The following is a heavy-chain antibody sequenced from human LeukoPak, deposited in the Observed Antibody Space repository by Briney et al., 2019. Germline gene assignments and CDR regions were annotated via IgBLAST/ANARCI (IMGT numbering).Heavy chain of an antibody. Sequence: KSGGSLRLSCAASGFTFSSYSMNWVRQAPGKGLEWVSSISSSSSYTYYADSVKGRFTISRDNAKNSLYLQMNSLRAEDTAVYYCARYYYDSSGAWFDPWGQGTLVTVSS. CDR1: GFTFSSYS. J-gene: IGHJ5*02. CDR2: ISSSSSYT. D-gene: IGHD3-22*01. CDR3: ARYYYDSSGAWFDP. V-gene: IGHV3-21*01.